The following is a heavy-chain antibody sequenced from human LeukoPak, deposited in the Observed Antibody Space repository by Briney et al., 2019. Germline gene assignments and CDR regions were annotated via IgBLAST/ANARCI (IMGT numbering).Heavy chain of an antibody. D-gene: IGHD2-2*01. CDR1: GFTFSSYG. CDR2: IWYDGSNK. Sequence: PGRSLRLSCAASGFTFSSYGMHWVRQAPGKGLEWVAVIWYDGSNKYYADSVKGRFTISRDNSKNTLYLQMNSLRPEDTAVYYCARDLPPAPWNGMDVWGQGTTVTVSS. J-gene: IGHJ6*02. CDR3: ARDLPPAPWNGMDV. V-gene: IGHV3-33*01.